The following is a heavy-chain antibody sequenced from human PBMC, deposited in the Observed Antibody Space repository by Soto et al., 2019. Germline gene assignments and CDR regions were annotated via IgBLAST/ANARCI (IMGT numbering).Heavy chain of an antibody. CDR3: ATQTISSTWAV. Sequence: QVQLQESGPGLVKPSGTLSLTCVVSGGPINSRSWWSWVRQPPGKGLEWIGEMHHGGTTYYNPSLKNSLTTSLATTTIHFSPELTSVTAADTALYYCATQTISSTWAVWGQGTSVTVSS. V-gene: IGHV4-4*02. CDR2: MHHGGTT. D-gene: IGHD3-16*01. J-gene: IGHJ6*02. CDR1: GGPINSRSW.